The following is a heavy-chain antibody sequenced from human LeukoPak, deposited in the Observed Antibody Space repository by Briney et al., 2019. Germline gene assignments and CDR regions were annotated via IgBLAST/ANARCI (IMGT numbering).Heavy chain of an antibody. D-gene: IGHD2-2*01. CDR1: GYTFTGYY. J-gene: IGHJ6*02. CDR3: ARDVAAMQYCSSTSCSTNYYYYYGMDV. CDR2: INPNSGGT. Sequence: ASVKVSCKASGYTFTGYYMHWVRQAPGQGLEWRGWINPNSGGTNYAQKFQGRVTMTRDTSISTAYMELSRLRSDDTAVYYCARDVAAMQYCSSTSCSTNYYYYYGMDVWGQGTTVTVSS. V-gene: IGHV1-2*02.